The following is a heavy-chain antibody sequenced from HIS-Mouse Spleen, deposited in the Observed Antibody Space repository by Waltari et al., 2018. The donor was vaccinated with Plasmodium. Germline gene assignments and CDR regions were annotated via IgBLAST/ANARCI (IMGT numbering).Heavy chain of an antibody. CDR3: AATYYDFWSGSYY. J-gene: IGHJ4*02. D-gene: IGHD3-3*01. V-gene: IGHV4-34*01. CDR2: INHSGST. CDR1: GGSFSGYY. Sequence: QVQLQQWGAGLLKPSETLSLTCAVYGGSFSGYYWSWIRQPPGKGLEWIGEINHSGSTNYNPSIKRRVTISVDTSKNQFSLKLSSVTAADTAVYYCAATYYDFWSGSYYWGQGTLVTVSS.